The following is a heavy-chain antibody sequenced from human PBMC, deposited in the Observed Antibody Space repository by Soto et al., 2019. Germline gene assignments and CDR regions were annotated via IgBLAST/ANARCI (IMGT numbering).Heavy chain of an antibody. J-gene: IGHJ5*02. Sequence: EMQLSESGGGLVQPGGSLRLSCAASGFTFGSYAMSWVRQAPGKGLEWVSAISGGGSGTYYADSVKGRFTISRDNSKKTLFLPMNSLRVDDTAIYYCAKDPKSTVRFNWFDPWGQGTLVTVSS. CDR1: GFTFGSYA. CDR2: ISGGGSGT. V-gene: IGHV3-23*01. CDR3: AKDPKSTVRFNWFDP. D-gene: IGHD2-8*02.